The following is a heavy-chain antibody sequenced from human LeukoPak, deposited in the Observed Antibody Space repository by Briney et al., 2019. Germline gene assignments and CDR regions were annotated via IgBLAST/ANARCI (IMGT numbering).Heavy chain of an antibody. CDR3: ARSVNRLLDY. Sequence: PSENLSLTCTVSSGSISSGGYYWRWIRQHPGKGLEWIGYIYYSGSTYYNPSLKSRVTISVDTSKNQFSLKLSSVTAADTAVYYCARSVNRLLDYWGQGTLVTVSS. CDR1: SGSISSGGYY. V-gene: IGHV4-31*03. CDR2: IYYSGST. D-gene: IGHD1-14*01. J-gene: IGHJ4*02.